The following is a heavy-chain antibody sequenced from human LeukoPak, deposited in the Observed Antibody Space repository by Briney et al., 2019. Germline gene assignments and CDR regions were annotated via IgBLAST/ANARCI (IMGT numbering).Heavy chain of an antibody. CDR2: ISGSGGST. CDR3: AKYSRYCSGGSCYDFDY. V-gene: IGHV3-23*01. CDR1: GFTFSSYA. D-gene: IGHD2-15*01. Sequence: GGSLRLSCAASGFTFSSYAVSWVRQAPGKGLEWVSAISGSGGSTYYADSVKGRFTISRDNSKNTLYLQMNSLRAEDTAVYYCAKYSRYCSGGSCYDFDYWGQGTLVTVSS. J-gene: IGHJ4*02.